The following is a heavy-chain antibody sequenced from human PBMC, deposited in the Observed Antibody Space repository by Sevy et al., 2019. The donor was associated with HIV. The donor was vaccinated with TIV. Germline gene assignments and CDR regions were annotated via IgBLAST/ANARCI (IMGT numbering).Heavy chain of an antibody. Sequence: SETLSLTCAVSGGSISTDLYSWNWIRQPPGKGLEWMGYIFHSGNTYYNPSLKSRVTISIDRSKNKFSLNLSSVTAADTAVYYCARSSSAYPYHFDYWGQGTLVTVSS. CDR3: ARSSSAYPYHFDY. CDR1: GGSISTDLYS. CDR2: IFHSGNT. J-gene: IGHJ4*02. V-gene: IGHV4-30-2*01.